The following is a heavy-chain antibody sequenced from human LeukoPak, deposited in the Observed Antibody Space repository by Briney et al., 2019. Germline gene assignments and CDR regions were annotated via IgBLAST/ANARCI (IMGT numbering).Heavy chain of an antibody. V-gene: IGHV3-23*01. Sequence: GGSLRLSCAASGFTFSSYAMSWVRQAPGKGLEWVSAISGSGGSTYYADAVKGRFPISRDNSKNTLYLQMNSLRAEDTAVYYCASAWDYGAFDIWGQGTMVTVSS. CDR1: GFTFSSYA. CDR3: ASAWDYGAFDI. D-gene: IGHD4-17*01. J-gene: IGHJ3*02. CDR2: ISGSGGST.